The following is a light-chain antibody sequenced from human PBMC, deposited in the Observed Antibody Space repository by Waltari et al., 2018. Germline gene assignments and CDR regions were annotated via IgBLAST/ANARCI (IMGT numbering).Light chain of an antibody. Sequence: QSALTQPASVPGSPGQSLTISCIVTSNDVVRYDLVSWYQHHPGKAPTDRIYEVVNRPSGVSSRFSASKSGNTASLTISGLQADDEADYHCCSYAGTTTYVFGGGTKVTVL. CDR1: SNDVVRYDL. J-gene: IGLJ1*01. V-gene: IGLV2-23*02. CDR3: CSYAGTTTYV. CDR2: EVV.